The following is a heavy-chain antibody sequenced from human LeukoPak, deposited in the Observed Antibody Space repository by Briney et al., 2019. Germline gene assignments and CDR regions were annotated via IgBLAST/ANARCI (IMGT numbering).Heavy chain of an antibody. D-gene: IGHD3-9*01. V-gene: IGHV4-59*08. CDR1: GGSISSYY. CDR3: ARRAVLRYFDWLHAFGI. Sequence: SETLSLTCTVSGGSISSYYWSWIREPPGQGREGSGYIYYSGSTNYNPSLKSRVTISVDTSKNQFSLKLSSVTAADTAVYYCARRAVLRYFDWLHAFGIWGQGTMVTVSS. J-gene: IGHJ3*02. CDR2: IYYSGST.